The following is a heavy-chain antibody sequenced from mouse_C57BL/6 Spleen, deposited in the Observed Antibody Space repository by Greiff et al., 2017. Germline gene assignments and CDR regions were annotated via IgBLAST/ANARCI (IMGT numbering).Heavy chain of an antibody. CDR1: GFTFSSYG. V-gene: IGHV5-6*01. CDR2: ISSGGSYT. D-gene: IGHD2-1*01. J-gene: IGHJ4*01. Sequence: ELQVVESGGDLVKPGGSLKLSCAASGFTFSSYGMSWVRQTPDKRLEGVATISSGGSYTYYPDSVKGRFTISRDNAKNTRYLQMSSLKSEDTAMYYCARHSTTQAMDYWGQGTSVTVSS. CDR3: ARHSTTQAMDY.